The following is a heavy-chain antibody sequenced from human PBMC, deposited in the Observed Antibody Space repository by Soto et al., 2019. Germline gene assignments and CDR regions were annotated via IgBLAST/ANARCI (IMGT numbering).Heavy chain of an antibody. J-gene: IGHJ4*02. D-gene: IGHD2-15*01. CDR1: GFTFSSYN. CDR3: ARARCSSGQCYYFDY. V-gene: IGHV3-64*02. Sequence: EVQLVESGEGLVQPGGSLRLSCAASGFTFSSYNIHWIRQAPGKGLEFVSAISRSGDRTYYADSVKGRFTITRDNSKNTVWLQMGSLRAEDMAVYCWARARCSSGQCYYFDYWGRGALVSVSS. CDR2: ISRSGDRT.